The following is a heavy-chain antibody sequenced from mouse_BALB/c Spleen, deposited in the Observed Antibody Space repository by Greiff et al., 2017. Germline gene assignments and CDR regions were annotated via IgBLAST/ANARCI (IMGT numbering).Heavy chain of an antibody. D-gene: IGHD2-2*01. V-gene: IGHV3-6*02. Sequence: EVQLQQSGPGLVKPSQSLSLTCSVTGYSITSGYYWNWIRQFPGNKLEWMGYISYDGSNNYNPSLKNRISITRDTSKNQFFLKLNSVTTEDTATYYCAREADGYGQEMDYWGQGTSVTVSS. CDR3: AREADGYGQEMDY. CDR2: ISYDGSN. J-gene: IGHJ4*01. CDR1: GYSITSGYY.